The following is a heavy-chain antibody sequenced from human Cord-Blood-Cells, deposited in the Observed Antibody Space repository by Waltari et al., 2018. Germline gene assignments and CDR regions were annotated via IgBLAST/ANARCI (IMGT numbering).Heavy chain of an antibody. CDR3: ARGQTNYYGSGSYYNFDY. Sequence: QVQLVQSGAEVKKPGASVKVSCKASGSIFTSYDHNWVRQATGQGLEWMGWMNPNSGNTGYAQKFQGRVTITRNTSISTAYMELSSLRSEDTAVYYCARGQTNYYGSGSYYNFDYWGQGTLVTVSS. CDR2: MNPNSGNT. V-gene: IGHV1-8*03. J-gene: IGHJ4*02. D-gene: IGHD3-10*01. CDR1: GSIFTSYD.